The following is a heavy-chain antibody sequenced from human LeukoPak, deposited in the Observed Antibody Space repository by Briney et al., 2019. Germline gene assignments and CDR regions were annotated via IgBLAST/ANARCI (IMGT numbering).Heavy chain of an antibody. CDR1: GFTFGDYA. D-gene: IGHD1-26*01. V-gene: IGHV3-49*04. CDR3: TRDTYSGSYYFGY. J-gene: IGHJ4*02. CDR2: IRSKAYGGTT. Sequence: PGGSLRLSCTTSGFTFGDYAMSWVRQAPGKGLERVGFIRSKAYGGTTEYAASVKGRFTISRDDSKSIAYLQMNSLKTEDTAVYYCTRDTYSGSYYFGYWGQGALVTASS.